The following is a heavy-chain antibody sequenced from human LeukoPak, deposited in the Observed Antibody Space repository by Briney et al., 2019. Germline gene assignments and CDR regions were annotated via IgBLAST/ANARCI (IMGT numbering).Heavy chain of an antibody. CDR2: INPLSGGP. D-gene: IGHD3-3*01. V-gene: IGHV1-2*02. CDR1: GYTFTDNY. J-gene: IGHJ5*02. Sequence: ASVKVSCRASGYTFTDNYIHWVRQAPGQGLEWMGWINPLSGGPMYAQKFQGRVTMTRDTSLSTAYIELNGLKSDDTAIYYCAREGIKIFGGWAPFDPWGQGTLVTVS. CDR3: AREGIKIFGGWAPFDP.